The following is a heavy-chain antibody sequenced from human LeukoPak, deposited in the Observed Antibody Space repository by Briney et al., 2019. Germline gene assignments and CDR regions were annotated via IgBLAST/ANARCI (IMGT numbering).Heavy chain of an antibody. D-gene: IGHD6-6*01. CDR2: IYTSGST. Sequence: PSETLSLTCSVSGASISSDSYYWSWIRQPVGKGLEWIVRIYTSGSTNYNPSLKSRVTISVDTSENQFSLKLNSVTAADTAVYYCASSRYSSSHFDYWGQGTLVTVSA. CDR3: ASSRYSSSHFDY. CDR1: GASISSDSYY. J-gene: IGHJ4*02. V-gene: IGHV4-61*02.